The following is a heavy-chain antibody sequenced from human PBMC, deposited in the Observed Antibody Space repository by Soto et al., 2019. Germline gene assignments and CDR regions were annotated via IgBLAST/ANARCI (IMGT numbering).Heavy chain of an antibody. CDR2: ISYDGSNK. CDR3: ARDDEGSGMDV. D-gene: IGHD2-15*01. J-gene: IGHJ6*02. V-gene: IGHV3-30-3*01. CDR1: GFTFSSYA. Sequence: QVQLVESGGGVVQPGRSLRLSCAASGFTFSSYAMHWVRQAPGKGLEWVAVISYDGSNKYYADSVKGRFTISRDNSKNTLYLQMNSLRAEDTVVYYCARDDEGSGMDVWGQGTTVTVSS.